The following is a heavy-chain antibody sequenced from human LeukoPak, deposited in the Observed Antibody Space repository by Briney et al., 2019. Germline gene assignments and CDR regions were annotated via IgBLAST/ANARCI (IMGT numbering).Heavy chain of an antibody. D-gene: IGHD3-3*01. J-gene: IGHJ5*02. Sequence: SQTLSLTCAISGDSVSSNSASWNWIRQSPSRGLEWLGRTYYRSKWYNESAISVKSRITINPDTSKNQFSLQLNSVTPEDTAVYYCARGGIRFLEKQNWFDPWGQGTLVTVSS. CDR2: TYYRSKWYN. V-gene: IGHV6-1*01. CDR3: ARGGIRFLEKQNWFDP. CDR1: GDSVSSNSAS.